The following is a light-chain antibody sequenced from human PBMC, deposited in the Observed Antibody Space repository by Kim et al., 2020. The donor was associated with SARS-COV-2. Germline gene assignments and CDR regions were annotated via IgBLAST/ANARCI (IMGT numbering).Light chain of an antibody. CDR2: GNS. V-gene: IGLV1-40*01. J-gene: IGLJ2*01. CDR1: SSNIGAGYE. Sequence: VTISCTGSSSNIGAGYEVHWYQQLPGTAPKLLIYGNSNRPSGVPDRFSGSKSGTSASLAITGLQAEDEADYYCQSYDSSLSGVVFGGGTQLTVL. CDR3: QSYDSSLSGVV.